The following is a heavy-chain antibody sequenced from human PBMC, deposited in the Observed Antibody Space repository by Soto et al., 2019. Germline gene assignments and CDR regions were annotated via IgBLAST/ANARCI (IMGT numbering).Heavy chain of an antibody. CDR2: IRGGGGQT. Sequence: GGSLRLSCTASGFTFTSYGMGWVRQSPGKGLQWVSTIRGGGGQTHYTDSVKGRFSISRDNSKNTVYLQMDSLRAEDTAMYFCARDVGLDSDDFFAYWGQGTQVTVSS. D-gene: IGHD3-9*01. V-gene: IGHV3-23*01. CDR3: ARDVGLDSDDFFAY. CDR1: GFTFTSYG. J-gene: IGHJ4*02.